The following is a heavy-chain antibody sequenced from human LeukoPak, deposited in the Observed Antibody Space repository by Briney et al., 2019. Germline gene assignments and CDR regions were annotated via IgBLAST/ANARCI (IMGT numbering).Heavy chain of an antibody. CDR1: GGSISSSNW. Sequence: PSETLSLTCAVSGGSISSSNWWSWVRQPPGKGLEWIGEIYHNGSTNYNPSLKSRVTISVDKSKNQFSLKLSSVTAADTAVYYCAREADSSGWYWGVTGGSYFDYWGQGTLVTVSS. D-gene: IGHD6-19*01. J-gene: IGHJ4*02. CDR3: AREADSSGWYWGVTGGSYFDY. CDR2: IYHNGST. V-gene: IGHV4-4*02.